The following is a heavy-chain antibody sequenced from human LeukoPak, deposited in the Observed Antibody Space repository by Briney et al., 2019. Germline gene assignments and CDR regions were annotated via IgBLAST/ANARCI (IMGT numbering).Heavy chain of an antibody. CDR3: ARAAIVVVTAINAFDI. J-gene: IGHJ3*02. Sequence: KTSETLSLTCTVSGGSISSYYWGWIRQPPGKGLEWIGYIYYSGSTNYNPSLKSRVTISVDTSKNQFSLKLSSVTAADTAVYYCARAAIVVVTAINAFDIWGQGTMVTVSS. CDR2: IYYSGST. D-gene: IGHD2-21*02. V-gene: IGHV4-59*01. CDR1: GGSISSYY.